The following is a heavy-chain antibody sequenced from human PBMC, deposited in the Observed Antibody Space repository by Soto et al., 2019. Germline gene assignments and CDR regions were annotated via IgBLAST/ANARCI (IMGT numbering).Heavy chain of an antibody. V-gene: IGHV3-30*18. CDR3: AKDRGWAPFDA. CDR2: ISNDGNNR. J-gene: IGHJ4*02. CDR1: GFTFSDFG. Sequence: QVQLVEFGGGVVQPGRSLRLSCAASGFTFSDFGMHWVRQVPGKGLEWVAIISNDGNNRYHADSVRGRFTISRDNSRNTLYLQMNSLRVDDTAVYHCAKDRGWAPFDAWGQGTLVSVSP. D-gene: IGHD1-26*01.